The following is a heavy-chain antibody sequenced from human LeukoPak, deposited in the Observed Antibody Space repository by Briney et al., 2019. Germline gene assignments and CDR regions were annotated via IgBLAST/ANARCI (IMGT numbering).Heavy chain of an antibody. J-gene: IGHJ4*02. CDR3: AREGGPYRPLDY. CDR1: GGSITNTNY. Sequence: PSETLSLTCGVSGGSITNTNYWTWVRPPPGKGLEWIGEVNLQGSTNYNPSLMGRVAISVDTSENHLSLQLTSVTAADTAVYYCAREGGPYRPLDYSGQGTLVTVSS. V-gene: IGHV4-4*02. CDR2: VNLQGST.